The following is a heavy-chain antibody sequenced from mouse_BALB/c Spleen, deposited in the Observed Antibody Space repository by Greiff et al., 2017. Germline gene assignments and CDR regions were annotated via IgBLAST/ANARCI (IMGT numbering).Heavy chain of an antibody. CDR1: GYTFTDYN. CDR2: INPNNGGT. J-gene: IGHJ4*01. Sequence: EVQLVESGPELVKPGASVKIPCKASGYTFTDYNMDWVKQSHGKSLEWIGDINPNNGGTIYNQKFKGKATLTVDKSSSTAYMELRSLTSEDTAVYYCARSLLHGCAMDYWGQGTSVTVSS. CDR3: ARSLLHGCAMDY. V-gene: IGHV1-18*01. D-gene: IGHD1-2*01.